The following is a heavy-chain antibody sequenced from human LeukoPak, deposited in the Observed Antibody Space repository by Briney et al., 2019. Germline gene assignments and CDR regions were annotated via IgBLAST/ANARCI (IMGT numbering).Heavy chain of an antibody. J-gene: IGHJ6*02. V-gene: IGHV3-23*01. Sequence: GGSLRLSCAASGFTFSSYAMSWVRQAPGKGLEWVSAISGSGGSTYYADSVKGRFTISRDNSKNTLYLQMDSLRAEDTAVYYCARALIEVPPDYYYYGMDVWGQGTTVTVSS. D-gene: IGHD2-21*01. CDR3: ARALIEVPPDYYYYGMDV. CDR1: GFTFSSYA. CDR2: ISGSGGST.